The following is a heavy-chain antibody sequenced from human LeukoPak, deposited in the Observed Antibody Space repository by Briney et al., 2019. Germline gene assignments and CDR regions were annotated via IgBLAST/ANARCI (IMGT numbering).Heavy chain of an antibody. J-gene: IGHJ6*03. CDR3: ARYYDFWGASYGNYYMDV. CDR2: IKQDGSEK. CDR1: GFTFSSYW. Sequence: PGGSLRLSCAASGFTFSSYWMSWVRQAPGKGLEWVANIKQDGSEKYYVDSVKGRFTISRDNAKNSLYLQMNSLRAEDTAVYYCARYYDFWGASYGNYYMDVWGKGTTVTVSS. D-gene: IGHD3-3*01. V-gene: IGHV3-7*01.